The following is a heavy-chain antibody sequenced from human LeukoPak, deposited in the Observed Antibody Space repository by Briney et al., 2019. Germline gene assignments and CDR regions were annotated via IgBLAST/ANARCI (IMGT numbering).Heavy chain of an antibody. J-gene: IGHJ4*02. Sequence: GGSLRLSCAASEFTFDDYAMHWVRQAPGKGLEWVSLISGDGGSTYYADSVKGRFTISRDNSKNSLYPQMNSLRTEDTALYYCAKEGTEYCSSTSCYGLNFDYWGQGTLATVSS. CDR1: EFTFDDYA. CDR3: AKEGTEYCSSTSCYGLNFDY. V-gene: IGHV3-43*02. D-gene: IGHD2-2*01. CDR2: ISGDGGST.